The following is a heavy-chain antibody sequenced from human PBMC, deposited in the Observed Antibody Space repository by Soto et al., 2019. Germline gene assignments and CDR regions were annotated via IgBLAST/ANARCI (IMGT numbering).Heavy chain of an antibody. CDR2: IKSKTDGGTP. Sequence: EVHLVESGGGLVKPGGSLRLSCAASGFTFNNAWMNWVRQAPGKGLEWVGRIKSKTDGGTPDYAAPVKGRFTISRDDSKDTLYLQMNSLKTEDTAVYFCTADAPRSSSSWGQGTLVTVSS. J-gene: IGHJ5*02. CDR3: TADAPRSSSS. CDR1: GFTFNNAW. D-gene: IGHD6-6*01. V-gene: IGHV3-15*07.